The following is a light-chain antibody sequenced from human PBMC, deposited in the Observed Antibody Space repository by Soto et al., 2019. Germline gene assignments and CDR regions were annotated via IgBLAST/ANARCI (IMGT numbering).Light chain of an antibody. CDR2: SAS. CDR1: QSIRTY. CDR3: QQTYSTPQA. V-gene: IGKV1-39*01. J-gene: IGKJ4*01. Sequence: DIQMTQSPSSLSASVGDRVSITCRASQSIRTYLNWYQQKPGKAPKLLIYSASSSQGGVPSRFSGSGYGTDFSVTISSLQPEDSATYYCQQTYSTPQAFGGGTKVEI.